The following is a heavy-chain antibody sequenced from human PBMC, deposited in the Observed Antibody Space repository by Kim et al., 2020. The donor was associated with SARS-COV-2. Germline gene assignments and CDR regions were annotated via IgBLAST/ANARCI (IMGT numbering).Heavy chain of an antibody. D-gene: IGHD3-10*01. CDR3: ARDRSGSYFGGFDP. J-gene: IGHJ5*02. Sequence: GGSLRLSCAASGFTFSSYAMHWVRQAPGKGLEWVAVISYDGSNKYYADSVKGRFTISRDKSKNTLYLQMNSLRAEDTAVYYCARDRSGSYFGGFDPWGQGTLVTVSS. V-gene: IGHV3-30*04. CDR1: GFTFSSYA. CDR2: ISYDGSNK.